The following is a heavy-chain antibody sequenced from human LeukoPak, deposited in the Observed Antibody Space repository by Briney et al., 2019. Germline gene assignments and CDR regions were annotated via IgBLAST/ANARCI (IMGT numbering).Heavy chain of an antibody. Sequence: GGSLRLSCAASGFTFSSYEMNWVRQAPGKGLEWVSYISSSGTYVYYADSVKGRFTISRDNAKNSLSLQMNSLRADDAAVYYCARASSKQLAGYLPDGFDIWGQGTMVTVSS. CDR3: ARASSKQLAGYLPDGFDI. D-gene: IGHD3-9*01. J-gene: IGHJ3*02. CDR1: GFTFSSYE. CDR2: ISSSGTYV. V-gene: IGHV3-21*05.